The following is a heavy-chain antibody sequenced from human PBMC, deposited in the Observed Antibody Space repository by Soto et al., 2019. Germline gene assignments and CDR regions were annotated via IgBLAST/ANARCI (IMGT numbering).Heavy chain of an antibody. CDR1: GFTFSDYY. CDR3: ARRRRYYDSSGYSSPDY. D-gene: IGHD3-22*01. J-gene: IGHJ4*02. CDR2: ISSSSSYT. V-gene: IGHV3-11*06. Sequence: GGSLRLSCAASGFTFSDYYMSWIRQAPGKGLEWVSYISSSSSYTNYADSVKGRFTISRDNAKNSLYLQMNSLRAEDTAVYYCARRRRYYDSSGYSSPDYWGQGTLVTVSS.